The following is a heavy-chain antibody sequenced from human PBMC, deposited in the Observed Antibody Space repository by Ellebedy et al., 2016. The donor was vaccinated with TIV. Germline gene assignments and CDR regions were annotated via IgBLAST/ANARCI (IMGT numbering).Heavy chain of an antibody. CDR3: VRDVPETGSWFDP. V-gene: IGHV1-18*04. D-gene: IGHD1-14*01. CDR1: GYTFTTCD. Sequence: AASVKVSCKAFGYTFTTCDIDWVRQAPGQGLEWMGWISTSDAKTNYAQTFQGRVTMTTDTSTSTAYLELTSLTSDDTAVYYCVRDVPETGSWFDPWGQGTPVTVSS. J-gene: IGHJ5*01. CDR2: ISTSDAKT.